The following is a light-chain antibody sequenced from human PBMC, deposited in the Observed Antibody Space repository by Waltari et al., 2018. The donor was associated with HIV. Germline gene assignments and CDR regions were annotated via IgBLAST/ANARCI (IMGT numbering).Light chain of an antibody. CDR2: DAS. J-gene: IGKJ1*01. V-gene: IGKV3-11*01. CDR1: QSVSSN. Sequence: EIVLTQYPATLSLSPGERATLSCRASQSVSSNLAWYQQKPGQAPRLLIYDASNRATGIPARFSGSGSGTDFTLTFSSLEPEDFAVYYCQQRSNWRWTFGQGTKVEIK. CDR3: QQRSNWRWT.